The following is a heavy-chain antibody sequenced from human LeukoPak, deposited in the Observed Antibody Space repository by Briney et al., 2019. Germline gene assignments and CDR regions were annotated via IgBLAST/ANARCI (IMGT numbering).Heavy chain of an antibody. J-gene: IGHJ4*02. CDR3: ARDARVDTAMPYYFDY. D-gene: IGHD5-18*01. V-gene: IGHV3-21*01. Sequence: GGSLRLSCAASGFTFSSYSMNWVRQAPGKGLEWVSSISSSSSYIYYADSVKGRFTISRDNAKNSLYLQMNSLRAEDTAVYYCARDARVDTAMPYYFDYWGQGTLVTVSS. CDR2: ISSSSSYI. CDR1: GFTFSSYS.